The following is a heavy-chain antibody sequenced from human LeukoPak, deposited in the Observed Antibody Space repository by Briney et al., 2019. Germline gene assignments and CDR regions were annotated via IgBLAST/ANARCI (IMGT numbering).Heavy chain of an antibody. CDR1: GFTFSGSA. J-gene: IGHJ4*02. CDR3: ARTTVSLGDY. Sequence: PGGSLRLSCAASGFTFSGSAMHWVRQASGKGLEWVGRIRSKANSYATAYAASVKGRFTISRDDSKNTAYLQMNSLKTEDTAVYYCARTTVSLGDYWGQGTLVTVSS. V-gene: IGHV3-73*01. CDR2: IRSKANSYAT. D-gene: IGHD4-17*01.